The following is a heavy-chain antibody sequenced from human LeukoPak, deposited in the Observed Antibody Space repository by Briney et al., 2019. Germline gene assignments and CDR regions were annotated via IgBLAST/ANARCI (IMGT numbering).Heavy chain of an antibody. V-gene: IGHV4-31*03. Sequence: PSQTPSLTCTVSGGSISSGGYYWSWIRQHPGKGLEWIGYIYYSGSTYYNPSPKSRVTISVDTSKNQFSLKLSSVTAADTAVYYCARDRAPVPFDPWGQGTLVTVSS. CDR2: IYYSGST. CDR1: GGSISSGGYY. J-gene: IGHJ5*02. CDR3: ARDRAPVPFDP.